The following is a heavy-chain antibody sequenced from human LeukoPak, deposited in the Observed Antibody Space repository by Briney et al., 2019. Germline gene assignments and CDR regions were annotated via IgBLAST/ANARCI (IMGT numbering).Heavy chain of an antibody. CDR2: IYYSGST. V-gene: IGHV4-59*12. D-gene: IGHD3-22*01. CDR1: GGSISSYY. J-gene: IGHJ3*02. Sequence: PSETLSLTCTVSGGSISSYYWSWIRQPPGKGLEWIGYIYYSGSTNYNPSLKSRVTISVDTSKNQFSLKLSSVTAADTAVYYCASGRYDSSGPNAFDIWGQGTMVTVSS. CDR3: ASGRYDSSGPNAFDI.